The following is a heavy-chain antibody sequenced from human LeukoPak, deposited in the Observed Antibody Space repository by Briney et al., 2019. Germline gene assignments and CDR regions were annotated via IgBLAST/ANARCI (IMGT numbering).Heavy chain of an antibody. V-gene: IGHV3-7*01. CDR3: ATYNSDSGVIDY. Sequence: GGSLRLSCAASGFTFSSYWMNWVRQAPGKGLEWVAIIKQDGSGKNYVDSVKGRFTISRDNDKNSLYLQMNSLRAEDTAIYYCATYNSDSGVIDYWGPGTLVTVSS. CDR2: IKQDGSGK. CDR1: GFTFSSYW. J-gene: IGHJ4*02. D-gene: IGHD3-10*01.